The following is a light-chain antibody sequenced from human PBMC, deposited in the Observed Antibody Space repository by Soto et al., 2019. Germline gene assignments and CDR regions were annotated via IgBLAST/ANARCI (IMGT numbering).Light chain of an antibody. CDR2: GAS. CDR3: QQSYSIPRT. Sequence: DIQMTQSPSSLSASVGDRVTITCRASQSISSSLNWYQQKPGKALKLLIYGASTLQSGVPSRFSGSGSGTDFTLTISSLQPEDFATYYCQQSYSIPRTFGQGTTVEIK. J-gene: IGKJ1*01. V-gene: IGKV1-39*01. CDR1: QSISSS.